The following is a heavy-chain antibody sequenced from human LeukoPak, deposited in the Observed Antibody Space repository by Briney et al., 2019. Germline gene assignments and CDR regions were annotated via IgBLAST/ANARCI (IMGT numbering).Heavy chain of an antibody. V-gene: IGHV1-18*01. Sequence: ASVKVSCKASGYTFTSYGISWVRQAPGQGLEWMGLISAYNGNTNYAQKLQGRVTMTTDTSTSTAYMELRSLRSDDTAVYYCARVFGVVNTPYYYYGMDVWGQGTTVTVSS. J-gene: IGHJ6*02. CDR3: ARVFGVVNTPYYYYGMDV. D-gene: IGHD3-3*01. CDR1: GYTFTSYG. CDR2: ISAYNGNT.